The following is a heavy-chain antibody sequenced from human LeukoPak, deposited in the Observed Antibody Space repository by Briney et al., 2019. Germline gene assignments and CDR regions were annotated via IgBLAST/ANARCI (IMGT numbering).Heavy chain of an antibody. Sequence: PGGSLRLSCAASGFTFSNAWMSWVRQAPGKGLEWVSYISSSSSTIYYADSVKGRFTISRDNAKNSLYLQMNSLRAEDTAVYYCARDLELVAFDIWGQGTMVTVSS. CDR3: ARDLELVAFDI. J-gene: IGHJ3*02. V-gene: IGHV3-48*04. D-gene: IGHD1-7*01. CDR2: ISSSSSTI. CDR1: GFTFSNAW.